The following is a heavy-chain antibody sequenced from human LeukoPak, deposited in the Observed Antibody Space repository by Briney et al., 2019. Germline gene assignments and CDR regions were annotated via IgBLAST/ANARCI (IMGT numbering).Heavy chain of an antibody. D-gene: IGHD3-3*01. CDR1: GSSISSGYY. CDR3: ARLVEEFFGPYYFDY. CDR2: IYHSGST. Sequence: SATLSLTCAVSGSSISSGYYWGWIRQPPGKGLEWIGTIYHSGSTYYYPSLKSRVTISVDTSKNQFSLKLSSVTAADTAVYYCARLVEEFFGPYYFDYWGRGTLVTVSS. V-gene: IGHV4-38-2*01. J-gene: IGHJ4*02.